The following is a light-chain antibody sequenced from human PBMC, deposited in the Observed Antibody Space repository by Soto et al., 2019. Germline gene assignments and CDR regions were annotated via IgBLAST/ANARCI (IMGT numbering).Light chain of an antibody. Sequence: QSVLTQPPSASGTPGQRVTISCSGSSSNIGSNTVSWYQQFPGTAPKLLIYFNIQRPSGVPDRFSGSKSGTSASLAISVLQSEDEADYSCAAWDDSLNGYVFGTGTKVTVL. CDR1: SSNIGSNT. V-gene: IGLV1-44*01. J-gene: IGLJ1*01. CDR3: AAWDDSLNGYV. CDR2: FNI.